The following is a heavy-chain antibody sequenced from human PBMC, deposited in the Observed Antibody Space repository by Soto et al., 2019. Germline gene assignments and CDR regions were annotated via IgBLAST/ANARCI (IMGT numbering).Heavy chain of an antibody. D-gene: IGHD3-10*01. V-gene: IGHV4-61*01. CDR3: ARDKAYYSATAGYYYYGFDV. CDR1: GGSVTSGSYY. CDR2: VFYSGTT. Sequence: PSETLSLTCAVSGGSVTSGSYYWSWVRQSPETGLEWIGEVFYSGTTKYNPSLRGRVTISVDRPKNQFSLKLTSVTAADTATYYCARDKAYYSATAGYYYYGFDVWGQGTTVTVSS. J-gene: IGHJ6*02.